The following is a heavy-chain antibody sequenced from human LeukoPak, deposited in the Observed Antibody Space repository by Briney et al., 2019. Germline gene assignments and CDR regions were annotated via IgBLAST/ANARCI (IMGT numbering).Heavy chain of an antibody. CDR1: GGSISSYY. D-gene: IGHD3-22*01. CDR3: ASSTMIVPWGAFDI. V-gene: IGHV4-59*08. Sequence: SETLSLTCTVSGGSISSYYWSWIRQPPGKGPEWIGYIYYSGSTNYNPSLKSRVTISVDTSKNQFSLKLSSVTAADTAVYYCASSTMIVPWGAFDIWGQGTMVTVSS. CDR2: IYYSGST. J-gene: IGHJ3*02.